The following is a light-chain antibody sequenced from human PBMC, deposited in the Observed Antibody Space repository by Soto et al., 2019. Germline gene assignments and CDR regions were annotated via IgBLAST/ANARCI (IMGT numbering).Light chain of an antibody. CDR1: QSLFYTFSNKNY. CDR2: WAS. J-gene: IGKJ1*01. V-gene: IGKV4-1*01. Sequence: DIVMTQSPESLAVSLGERATINCKSSQSLFYTFSNKNYLSWFQQKPGQPPKLLIYWASTRESGVPDLFSGSGSGTDFTLTISSLQAEDVAVYYCQQYYNSPRTFGPGTRVEIK. CDR3: QQYYNSPRT.